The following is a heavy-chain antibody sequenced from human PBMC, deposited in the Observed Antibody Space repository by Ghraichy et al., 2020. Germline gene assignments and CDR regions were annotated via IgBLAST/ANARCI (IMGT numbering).Heavy chain of an antibody. J-gene: IGHJ3*02. Sequence: SETLSLTCTVSGGSINNYYWSWIRQPAGKGLEWIGRIYASGSTNYSPSLKSRVTMSVDTSKTQFSLRLSSVTAADTAVYYCARGSSGYGFDIWGQGTMVTVSS. CDR1: GGSINNYY. CDR3: ARGSSGYGFDI. CDR2: IYASGST. D-gene: IGHD3-22*01. V-gene: IGHV4-4*07.